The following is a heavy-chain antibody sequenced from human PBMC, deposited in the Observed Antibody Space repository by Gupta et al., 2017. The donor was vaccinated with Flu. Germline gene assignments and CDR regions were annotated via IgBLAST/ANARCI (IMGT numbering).Heavy chain of an antibody. CDR2: LRGSGGST. Sequence: EVQLLESGGGLVQPGGSLRLSCAASGFTFSNYAMSWVRQTPGKGLEWVSCLRGSGGSTYYADSVKGRFTISRDNSKNTLYLQMDSLRAEDTAVYYCARGGDFWTGYWYLDLWGRGTLVTVSS. D-gene: IGHD3/OR15-3a*01. J-gene: IGHJ2*01. CDR1: GFTFSNYA. CDR3: ARGGDFWTGYWYLDL. V-gene: IGHV3-23*01.